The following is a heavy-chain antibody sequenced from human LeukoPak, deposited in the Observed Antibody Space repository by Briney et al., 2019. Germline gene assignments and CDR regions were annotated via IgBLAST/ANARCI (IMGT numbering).Heavy chain of an antibody. V-gene: IGHV3-30*02. Sequence: GGSLRLSCAASGFTFSSYWMSWVRQAPGKGLEWVAFIRYDGSNKYYADSVKGRFTISRDNSKNTLYLQMNSLRAEDTAVYYCARDLVGWYYYYYGMDVWGQGTTVTVSS. CDR3: ARDLVGWYYYYYGMDV. D-gene: IGHD6-19*01. J-gene: IGHJ6*02. CDR1: GFTFSSYW. CDR2: IRYDGSNK.